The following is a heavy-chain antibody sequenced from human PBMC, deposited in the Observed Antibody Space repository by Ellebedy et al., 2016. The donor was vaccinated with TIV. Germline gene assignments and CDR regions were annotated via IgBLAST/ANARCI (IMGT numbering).Heavy chain of an antibody. Sequence: AASVKVSCKASGGTFSSYAISWVRQAPGQGLEWMGRIIPILGIANYAQKFQGRVTITADKSTSTTYMELSSLRSEDTAVYYCASPRDGYNSFPGYYFDYWGQGTLVTVSS. CDR1: GGTFSSYA. CDR2: IIPILGIA. CDR3: ASPRDGYNSFPGYYFDY. V-gene: IGHV1-69*04. D-gene: IGHD5-24*01. J-gene: IGHJ4*02.